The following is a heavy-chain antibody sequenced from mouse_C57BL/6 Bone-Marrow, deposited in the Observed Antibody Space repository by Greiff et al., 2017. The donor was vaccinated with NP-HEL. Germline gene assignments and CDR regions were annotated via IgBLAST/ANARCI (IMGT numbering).Heavy chain of an antibody. CDR2: IHPNSGST. Sequence: QVQLQQPGAELVKPGASVKLSCKASGYTFTSYWMHWVKQRPGQGLEWIGMIHPNSGSTNYNEKFKSKATLSVHKSSSTAYMQLSSLTSEDSAVYYGASKRNYDGSSPYWYFDVWGTGTTVTFSS. V-gene: IGHV1-64*01. J-gene: IGHJ1*03. D-gene: IGHD1-1*01. CDR1: GYTFTSYW. CDR3: ASKRNYDGSSPYWYFDV.